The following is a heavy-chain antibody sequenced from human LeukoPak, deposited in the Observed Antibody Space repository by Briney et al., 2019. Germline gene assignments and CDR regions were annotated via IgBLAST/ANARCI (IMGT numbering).Heavy chain of an antibody. CDR3: ARGPPIVVVVAATQVLDY. CDR2: INPSGGST. J-gene: IGHJ4*02. Sequence: GASVKVSCKASGYTFTSYYMHWVRQAPGQGLEWMGIINPSGGSTSYAQKFQGRVTMTRDMSTSTVYMELSSLRSEDTAVYYCARGPPIVVVVAATQVLDYWGQGTLVTVSS. D-gene: IGHD2-15*01. V-gene: IGHV1-46*01. CDR1: GYTFTSYY.